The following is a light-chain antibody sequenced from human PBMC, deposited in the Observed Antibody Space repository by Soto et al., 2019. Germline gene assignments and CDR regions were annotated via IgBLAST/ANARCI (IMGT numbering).Light chain of an antibody. V-gene: IGKV1-33*01. Sequence: DIQMTQSPSSLSASVGDRVTITCQASQDISNYLNWYQQKPGKAPKLLIYDASNLETGVPSRFSGSGSGTDFTFTISSLQPEDIATYYCQQYDNLLPRPALTFGQGTRLEIK. CDR3: QQYDNLLPRPALT. J-gene: IGKJ5*01. CDR1: QDISNY. CDR2: DAS.